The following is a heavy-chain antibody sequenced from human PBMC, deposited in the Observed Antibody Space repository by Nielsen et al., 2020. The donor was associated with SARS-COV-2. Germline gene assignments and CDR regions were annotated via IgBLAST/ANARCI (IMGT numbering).Heavy chain of an antibody. D-gene: IGHD2/OR15-2a*01. CDR2: ISPYNGHT. V-gene: IGHV1-18*04. Sequence: VKVSCKASGYTFAISNINWVRQAPGQGLEWMGWISPYNGHTNYAEKFRGRFTMTADTSTDTAYMELTSLRSDDTAFYYCARGGRVIGAPGPTYSWGQGTLVTVSS. CDR1: GYTFAISN. CDR3: ARGGRVIGAPGPTYS. J-gene: IGHJ4*02.